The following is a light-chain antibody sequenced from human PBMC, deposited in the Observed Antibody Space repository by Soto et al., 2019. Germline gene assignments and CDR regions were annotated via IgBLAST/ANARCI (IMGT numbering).Light chain of an antibody. CDR1: SSDVGGYNY. CDR2: DVS. V-gene: IGLV2-14*03. CDR3: SSYTTSNTRQIV. Sequence: QPVLTQPASVSGSPGQSITISCTGTSSDVGGYNYVSWYQHHPGKAPKLIIYDVSNRPSGVPIRFSGSKSDNTASLTISGLQPEDEADYHCSSYTTSNTRQIVFGTGTKVTLL. J-gene: IGLJ1*01.